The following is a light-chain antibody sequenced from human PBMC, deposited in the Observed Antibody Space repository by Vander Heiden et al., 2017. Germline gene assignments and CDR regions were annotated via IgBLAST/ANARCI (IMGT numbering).Light chain of an antibody. CDR2: WAS. J-gene: IGKJ2*01. CDR1: QNLLYSSNNKNF. V-gene: IGKV4-1*01. CDR3: QQDDSTPYT. Sequence: DIVMTQSPDSLTVSLGERATINCKSSQNLLYSSNNKNFLAWYQQKPGQPPKLLIYWASTRESGVPDRFNGSGSGTDFTLTISSLQAEDVAVYYCQQDDSTPYTFGQGTKMEIK.